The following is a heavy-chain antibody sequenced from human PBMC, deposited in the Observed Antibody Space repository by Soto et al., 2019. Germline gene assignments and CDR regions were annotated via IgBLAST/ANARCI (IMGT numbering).Heavy chain of an antibody. CDR2: IITYNGNT. Sequence: ASVKVSCKASGYTFTSYGITWVRQAPEQGLEWMGWIITYNGNTNYAQKLQGRVTMTTDTSTSTAYMELRSLRSDDTAVYYCAKMGGYCSGGSCYRHAFDIWGQGTMVTVSS. D-gene: IGHD2-15*01. CDR3: AKMGGYCSGGSCYRHAFDI. CDR1: GYTFTSYG. J-gene: IGHJ3*02. V-gene: IGHV1-18*01.